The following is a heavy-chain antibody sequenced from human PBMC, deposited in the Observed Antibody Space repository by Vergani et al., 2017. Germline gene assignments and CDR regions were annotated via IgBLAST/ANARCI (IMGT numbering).Heavy chain of an antibody. CDR1: GFTFSSYA. D-gene: IGHD5-12*01. V-gene: IGHV3-23*01. J-gene: IGHJ3*02. CDR2: ISGSGGST. CDR3: VKYDSGYDFFFPVGAFDI. Sequence: EVQLLESGGGLVQPGGSLRLSCAASGFTFSSYAMSWVRQAPGKGLEWVSAISGSGGSTYYADSVKGRFTISRDNSKNTLYLQMSSLRAEDTAVYYCVKYDSGYDFFFPVGAFDIWGQGTMVTVSS.